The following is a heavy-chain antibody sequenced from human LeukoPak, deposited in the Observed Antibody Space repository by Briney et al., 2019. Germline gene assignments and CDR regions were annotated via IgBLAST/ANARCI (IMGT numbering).Heavy chain of an antibody. CDR3: ARASLSSSWYTPSEPYYYYYYGMDV. V-gene: IGHV1-69*01. CDR1: GGTFSSYA. CDR2: IIPIFGTA. Sequence: SVKVSCKASGGTFSSYAISWVRQAPGQGLEWMGGIIPIFGTANYAQKFQGRVTITADESTSTAYMELSSLRSEDTAVYYCARASLSSSWYTPSEPYYYYYYGMDVWGKGTTVTVPS. D-gene: IGHD6-13*01. J-gene: IGHJ6*04.